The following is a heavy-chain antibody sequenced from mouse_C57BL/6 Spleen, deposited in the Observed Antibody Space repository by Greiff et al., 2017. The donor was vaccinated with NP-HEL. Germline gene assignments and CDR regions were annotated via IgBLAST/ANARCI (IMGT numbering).Heavy chain of an antibody. J-gene: IGHJ1*03. CDR3: ARHDYYSNYVWYFDV. D-gene: IGHD2-5*01. CDR2: FYPGSGSI. CDR1: GYTFTEYT. V-gene: IGHV1-62-2*01. Sequence: VQVVESGAELVKPGASVKLSCKASGYTFTEYTIHWVKQRSGQGLEWIGWFYPGSGSIKYNEKFKDKATLTADKSSSTVYMELSRLTSEDSAVYFCARHDYYSNYVWYFDVWGTGTTVTVSS.